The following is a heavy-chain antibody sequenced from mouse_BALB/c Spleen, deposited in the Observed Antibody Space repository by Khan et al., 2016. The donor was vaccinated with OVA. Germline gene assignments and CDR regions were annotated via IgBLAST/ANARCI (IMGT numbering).Heavy chain of an antibody. CDR1: GHTFTKFG. Sequence: QIQLVQSGPEVKKPGETVKISCKASGHTFTKFGMNWVKQAPGKGLKWMGWINTYTGEPTYADDFNGRFAFSLETSASTAYLQINNLKNEDTATYFGARPPYFSYVLDNWGQGTSDTVSS. V-gene: IGHV9-3-1*01. CDR2: INTYTGEP. CDR3: ARPPYFSYVLDN. D-gene: IGHD2-10*01. J-gene: IGHJ4*01.